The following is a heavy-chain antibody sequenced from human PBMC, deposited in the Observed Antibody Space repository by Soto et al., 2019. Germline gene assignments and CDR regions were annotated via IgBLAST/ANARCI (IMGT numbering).Heavy chain of an antibody. V-gene: IGHV3-48*03. CDR3: ARATYSSSYYFDS. D-gene: IGHD6-6*01. J-gene: IGHJ4*02. CDR1: GFNFDNYG. CDR2: IGSSGSTI. Sequence: TGGSLRLSCQASGFNFDNYGMHWVRQAPGKGLEWVSKIGSSGSTIWYADSVKGRFTISRDNAKNSLYLQMNSLRGEDTAVYYCARATYSSSYYFDSWGQGTLVTVSS.